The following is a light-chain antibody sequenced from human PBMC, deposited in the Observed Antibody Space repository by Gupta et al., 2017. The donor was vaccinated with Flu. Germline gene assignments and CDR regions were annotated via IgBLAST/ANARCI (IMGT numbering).Light chain of an antibody. J-gene: IGLJ3*02. CDR3: LSWDSSLSAEV. V-gene: IGLV1-51*02. CDR1: SSNIGSNF. Sequence: QSVFTQPPSGFAAPGQKATNSCSGNSSNIGSNFVSWYQKLPRTAPKLLIYENNKRPSGIPDRFSGSKSGASATLGITGLQTGDEADYYCLSWDSSLSAEVFGGGTKLTVL. CDR2: ENN.